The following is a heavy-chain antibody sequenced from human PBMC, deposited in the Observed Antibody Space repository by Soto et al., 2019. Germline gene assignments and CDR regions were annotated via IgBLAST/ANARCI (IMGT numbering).Heavy chain of an antibody. CDR3: ARHGPRVYYDNSDYYYYGMDA. D-gene: IGHD3-22*01. J-gene: IGHJ6*02. CDR1: GYTFTNYW. CDR2: IYPSDSET. Sequence: GESLKISCKGSGYTFTNYWIGWVRQMPGKGLEWMGIIYPSDSETRYSPSFEGQITISGDKSISTAYLQWRSLKASDSAMYYCARHGPRVYYDNSDYYYYGMDAWGQGTTVTVSS. V-gene: IGHV5-51*01.